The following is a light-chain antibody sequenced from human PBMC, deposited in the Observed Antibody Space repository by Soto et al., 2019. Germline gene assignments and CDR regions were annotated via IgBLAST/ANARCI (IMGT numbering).Light chain of an antibody. V-gene: IGKV1-27*01. CDR1: QAISTY. J-gene: IGKJ1*01. CDR2: AAS. CDR3: QNYNGAPWT. Sequence: DIQLTQSPSSLSASVGDRVTITCRASQAISTYLVWYQQKPGTVPKLLIFAASTLQSGVPSRFSGSGSGTDFTRTISSLQPEDVATYYCQNYNGAPWTFGQGTKGEIK.